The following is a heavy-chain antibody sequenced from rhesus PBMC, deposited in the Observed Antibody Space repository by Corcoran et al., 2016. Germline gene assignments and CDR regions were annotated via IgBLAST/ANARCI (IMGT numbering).Heavy chain of an antibody. D-gene: IGHD2-21*01. CDR1: GYSCTSYW. CDR3: AKGVIEYCTGSGCYGIDY. CDR2: IDPSDSDT. V-gene: IGHV5-2*01. Sequence: EVQLVQSGAEVKRPGESLKISCKTSGYSCTSYWISWVRQMPGKGLEWMGAIDPSDSDTRSRPPFPCQVTIAADKSISSAYLQWSSLKASDTATYYCAKGVIEYCTGSGCYGIDYWGQGVLVTVSS. J-gene: IGHJ4*01.